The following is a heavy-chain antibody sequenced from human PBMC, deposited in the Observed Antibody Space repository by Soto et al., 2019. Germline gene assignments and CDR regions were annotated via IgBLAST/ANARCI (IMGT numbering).Heavy chain of an antibody. J-gene: IGHJ1*01. CDR3: ARVELSCSGGSCFPEGYFQH. D-gene: IGHD2-15*01. CDR1: GYTFISYG. Sequence: QVLLVQSGAEVKKPGASVKVSCKASGYTFISYGFSWVRQAPGQGLEWMGWISAYNGNTNYVQKLQGRVTMTTDTSTSTAYMELRSLRSDDTAVYYCARVELSCSGGSCFPEGYFQHWGQGTLVTVSS. CDR2: ISAYNGNT. V-gene: IGHV1-18*01.